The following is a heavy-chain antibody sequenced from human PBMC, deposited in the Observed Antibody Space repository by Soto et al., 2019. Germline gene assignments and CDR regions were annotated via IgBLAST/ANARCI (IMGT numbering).Heavy chain of an antibody. CDR2: ISGSGGST. J-gene: IGHJ4*02. Sequence: SLRLSCAASGFTFSSYAMSWVRQAPGKGLEWVSAISGSGGSTYYADSVKGRFTISRDNSKNTLYLQMNSLRAEDTAVYYCEAGYSSGWYDYWGQGTLVTVSS. CDR3: EAGYSSGWYDY. V-gene: IGHV3-23*01. CDR1: GFTFSSYA. D-gene: IGHD6-19*01.